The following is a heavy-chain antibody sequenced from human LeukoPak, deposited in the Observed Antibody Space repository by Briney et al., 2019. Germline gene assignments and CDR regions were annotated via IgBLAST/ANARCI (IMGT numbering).Heavy chain of an antibody. J-gene: IGHJ6*03. CDR1: GYTFTSYG. CDR2: ISAYNGNT. V-gene: IGHV1-18*01. CDR3: ARGTTYCSSTSCLYYMDV. Sequence: ASVKVSCKASGYTFTSYGISWVRQAPGQGLEWMGWISAYNGNTNYAQKLQGRVTMTTDTSTSTAYMELRSLRSDDTAVYYCARGTTYCSSTSCLYYMDVWGRGTTVTVSS. D-gene: IGHD2-2*01.